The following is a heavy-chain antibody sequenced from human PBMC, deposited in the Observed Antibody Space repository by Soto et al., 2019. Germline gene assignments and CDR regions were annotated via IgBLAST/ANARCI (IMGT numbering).Heavy chain of an antibody. CDR3: ARDRLRLGELSLIGYFDY. J-gene: IGHJ4*02. CDR2: ISYDGIND. Sequence: ESGGSVVQPGRSLRLSCEASGFTFTSYAMHWVRQAPGKGLEWGAVISYDGINDYYADSVKGRFTISRDNSKNTLFLQMSSLRVEDTAVYYCARDRLRLGELSLIGYFDYWGQGTLVTVSS. CDR1: GFTFTSYA. V-gene: IGHV3-30*15. D-gene: IGHD3-16*02.